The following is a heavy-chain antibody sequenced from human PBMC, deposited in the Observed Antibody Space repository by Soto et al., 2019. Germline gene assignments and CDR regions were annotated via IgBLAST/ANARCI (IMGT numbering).Heavy chain of an antibody. D-gene: IGHD6-19*01. CDR1: GYTFTSYA. V-gene: IGHV1-3*01. Sequence: ASVKVSCKASGYTFTSYAMHWVRPAPGQRLEWMGWINAGNGNTKYSQKFQGRVIITRDTSASTAYMELSSLRSEDTAVYFCASFVSGRYWLAYWAQGTLATVSS. CDR2: INAGNGNT. CDR3: ASFVSGRYWLAY. J-gene: IGHJ4*02.